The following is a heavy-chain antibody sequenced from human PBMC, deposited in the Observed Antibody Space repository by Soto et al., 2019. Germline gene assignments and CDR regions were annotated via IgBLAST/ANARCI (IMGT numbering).Heavy chain of an antibody. D-gene: IGHD3-16*01. CDR1: GFTFNTFE. V-gene: IGHV3-23*01. Sequence: EVQLLESGGGLVQPGGSLRLSCAASGFTFNTFEMSWVRQAPGRGLEWVSFISTDSSRAYYADAVKGRFTISRDNSKRTLYLQMNSLTAGDTAVYACVKGGWLDFWGQGTLVTVSS. CDR3: VKGGWLDF. J-gene: IGHJ5*01. CDR2: ISTDSSRA.